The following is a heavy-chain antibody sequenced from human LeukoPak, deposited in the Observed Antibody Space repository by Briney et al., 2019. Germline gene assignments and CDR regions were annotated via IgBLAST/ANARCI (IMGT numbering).Heavy chain of an antibody. D-gene: IGHD5-18*01. CDR1: GFTFSSYA. J-gene: IGHJ4*02. CDR2: VSGSGDST. CDR3: AEGYSYGDHYFDY. Sequence: GGSLRLSCAASGFTFSSYAMSWVRQAPGKGLEWVSAVSGSGDSTYYADSVKGRFTISRDNSKNTLYLQMNSLRAEDTAVYYCAEGYSYGDHYFDYWGQGTLVTVSS. V-gene: IGHV3-23*01.